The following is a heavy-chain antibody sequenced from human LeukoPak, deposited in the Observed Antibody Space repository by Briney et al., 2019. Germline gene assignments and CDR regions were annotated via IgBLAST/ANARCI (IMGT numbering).Heavy chain of an antibody. J-gene: IGHJ4*02. CDR3: ARERNYYYGSGSYYLGYYFDY. V-gene: IGHV3-53*01. D-gene: IGHD3-10*01. CDR1: GFTVSSNY. CDR2: IYSGGST. Sequence: PGGPLRLSCAASGFTVSSNYMSWVRQAPGKGLEWVSVIYSGGSTYYADSVKGRFTISRDNSKNTLYLQMNSLRAEDTAVYYCARERNYYYGSGSYYLGYYFDYWGQGTLVTVSS.